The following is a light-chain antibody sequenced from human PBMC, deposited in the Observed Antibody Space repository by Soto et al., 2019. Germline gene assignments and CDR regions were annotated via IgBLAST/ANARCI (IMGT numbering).Light chain of an antibody. CDR1: SSNNGSNT. Sequence: QPVLAQPPSASGTPGQRVTISCSGSSSNNGSNTVNWYQQLPGTAPKLLIYNNNQRPSGVPDRFSGSKSGTSASLAISGLQSEDEADYYCAAWDDSLNGLVFGTGTKLTVL. V-gene: IGLV1-44*01. CDR3: AAWDDSLNGLV. CDR2: NNN. J-gene: IGLJ1*01.